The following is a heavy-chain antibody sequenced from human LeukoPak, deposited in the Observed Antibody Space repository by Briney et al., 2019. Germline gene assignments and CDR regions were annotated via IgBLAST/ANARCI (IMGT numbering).Heavy chain of an antibody. Sequence: PSETLSLTCAVYGGSFSGYYWSWIRQPAGKGLEWIGRIYTSGSTNYNPSLKSRVTISLDTSKNQFSLKLSSVTAADTAVYYCARDFSTTWPFDYWGQGTLVTVSS. D-gene: IGHD6-13*01. CDR2: IYTSGST. CDR3: ARDFSTTWPFDY. CDR1: GGSFSGYY. J-gene: IGHJ4*02. V-gene: IGHV4-4*07.